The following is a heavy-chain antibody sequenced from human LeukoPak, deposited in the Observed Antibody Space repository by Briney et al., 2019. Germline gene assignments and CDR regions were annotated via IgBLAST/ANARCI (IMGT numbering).Heavy chain of an antibody. CDR3: ARDTAGLDY. D-gene: IGHD3/OR15-3a*01. J-gene: IGHJ4*02. CDR2: INQEGSEK. CDR1: GFTFSSYW. V-gene: IGHV3-7*01. Sequence: GGSLRLSCAASGFTFSSYWMSWARQAPGKGLEWVANINQEGSEKYYVDSVKGRFAISRDNAKNSLYLQMNSLRAEDTAVYYCARDTAGLDYWGQGTLVTVSS.